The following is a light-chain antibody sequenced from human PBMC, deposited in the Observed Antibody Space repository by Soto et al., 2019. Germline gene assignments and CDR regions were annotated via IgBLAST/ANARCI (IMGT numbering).Light chain of an antibody. CDR3: QHYNSYSEA. CDR1: QSISNW. CDR2: KAS. Sequence: THSPSTLSASVLYRVTITCLSSQSISNWLAWYQQKPGKAPKLLIYKASTLKSGVPSRFSGSGSGTEFTLTISSLQPDDFATYYCQHYNSYSEAFGQGTKVDIK. J-gene: IGKJ1*01. V-gene: IGKV1-5*03.